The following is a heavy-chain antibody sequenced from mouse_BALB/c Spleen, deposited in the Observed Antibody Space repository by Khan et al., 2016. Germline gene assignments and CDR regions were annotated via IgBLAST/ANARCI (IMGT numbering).Heavy chain of an antibody. J-gene: IGHJ3*01. CDR1: GFNIKDTY. V-gene: IGHV14-3*02. Sequence: EVQLQESGAELVKPGASVKLSCTASGFNIKDTYMHWMIQRPEQGLEWIGRIDPANDNTKYDPKFQGKATITADTSSNTAYLQLSSLTSEDTAVSYCARSYYDSWFVYWGQGTLVTVSA. CDR3: ARSYYDSWFVY. CDR2: IDPANDNT. D-gene: IGHD2-4*01.